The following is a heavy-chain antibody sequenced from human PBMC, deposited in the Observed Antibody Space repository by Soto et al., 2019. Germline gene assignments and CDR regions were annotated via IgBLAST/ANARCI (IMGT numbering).Heavy chain of an antibody. D-gene: IGHD6-19*01. CDR2: TSGSGDDT. CDR1: GFTFSNYG. J-gene: IGHJ5*02. V-gene: IGHV3-23*01. CDR3: AKARSRYSSGWHNWFYP. Sequence: PGGSLRLSCAASGFTFSNYGMSWVRQAPGKGLDWVSSTSGSGDDTFYADSVKGRFTISRDSSKNKLDLQINSLGPEDTAIYYCAKARSRYSSGWHNWFYPWSQGTLVTVSS.